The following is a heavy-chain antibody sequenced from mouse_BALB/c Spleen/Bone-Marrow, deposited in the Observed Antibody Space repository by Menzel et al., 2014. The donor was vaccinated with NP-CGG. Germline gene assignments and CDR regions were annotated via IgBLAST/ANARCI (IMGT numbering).Heavy chain of an antibody. D-gene: IGHD2-1*01. J-gene: IGHJ3*01. CDR3: SRGGNYGTY. V-gene: IGHV1-80*01. Sequence: QVQLQQSGAELVRPGSSVKISCKASGYAFSTYWMNWAKQRPGQGLEWIGQIYPGNGNADYNGKFKDKATLTADKSSRTAYMHLSSLTSEDSAVYFCSRGGNYGTYWGQGTLVTVSA. CDR2: IYPGNGNA. CDR1: GYAFSTYW.